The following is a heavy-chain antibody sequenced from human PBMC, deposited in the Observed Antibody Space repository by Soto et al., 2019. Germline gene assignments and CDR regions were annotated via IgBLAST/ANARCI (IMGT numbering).Heavy chain of an antibody. V-gene: IGHV6-1*01. J-gene: IGHJ6*02. CDR3: ARARRGLRYFDWLPHYGMDV. D-gene: IGHD3-9*01. CDR2: TYYRSKWYN. CDR1: GDSVSSNSAA. Sequence: PSQTLSLTCVISGDSVSSNSAAWNWIRQSPSRGLEWLGRTYYRSKWYNDYAVSVKSRITINPDTSKNQFSLQLNSVTPEDTAVYYCARARRGLRYFDWLPHYGMDVWGQGTTVTVSS.